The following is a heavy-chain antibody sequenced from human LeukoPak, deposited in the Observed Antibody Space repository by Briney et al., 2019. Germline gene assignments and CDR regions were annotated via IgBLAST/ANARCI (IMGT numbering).Heavy chain of an antibody. CDR1: GGSFSGYY. V-gene: IGHV4-34*01. D-gene: IGHD3-9*01. CDR3: ARASQYYDILTGYYTSRYFDY. Sequence: PSETLSLTCAVYGGSFSGYYWSWIRQPPGKGLEWIGEINHSGSTNYNPSLKSRVTISVDTSKNQFSLKLSSVTAADTAVYYCARASQYYDILTGYYTSRYFDYWGQGTLVTVSS. CDR2: INHSGST. J-gene: IGHJ4*02.